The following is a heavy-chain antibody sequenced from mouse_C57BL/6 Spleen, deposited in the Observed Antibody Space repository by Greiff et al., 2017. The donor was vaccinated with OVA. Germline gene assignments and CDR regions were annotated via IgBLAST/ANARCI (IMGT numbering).Heavy chain of an antibody. D-gene: IGHD2-4*01. CDR1: GYAFTNYL. J-gene: IGHJ2*01. CDR2: INPGSGGT. CDR3: AKRGYDYDGEDY. Sequence: QVQLQQSGAELVRPGTSVKVSCKASGYAFTNYLIEWVKQRPGQGLEWIGVINPGSGGTNYNEKFKGKATLTADKSSSTAYMQLSSLTSEDAAVYFCAKRGYDYDGEDYWGQGTTLTVSS. V-gene: IGHV1-54*01.